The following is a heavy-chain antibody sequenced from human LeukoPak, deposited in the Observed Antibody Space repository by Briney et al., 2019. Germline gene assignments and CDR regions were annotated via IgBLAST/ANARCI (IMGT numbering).Heavy chain of an antibody. Sequence: GGSLRVSCAASGFTFSNYCMHWVRQIPGKGLAWVSRICPDGTVTNYADSVKGRFTISRDNAKNMVFLQMNSLRADDTAVYYCVRDFRSADYWGQGILVTVSS. CDR1: GFTFSNYC. J-gene: IGHJ4*02. V-gene: IGHV3-74*01. CDR3: VRDFRSADY. CDR2: ICPDGTVT.